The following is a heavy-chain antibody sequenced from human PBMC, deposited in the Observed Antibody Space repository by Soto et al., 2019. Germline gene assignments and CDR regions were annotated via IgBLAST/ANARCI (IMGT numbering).Heavy chain of an antibody. CDR3: ARSDGAPGAFDI. Sequence: GXVTMTRDTSTSTVYMELSSLRSEDTAVYYCARSDGAPGAFDIWGQGTMVTVSS. J-gene: IGHJ3*02. D-gene: IGHD1-26*01. V-gene: IGHV1-46*01.